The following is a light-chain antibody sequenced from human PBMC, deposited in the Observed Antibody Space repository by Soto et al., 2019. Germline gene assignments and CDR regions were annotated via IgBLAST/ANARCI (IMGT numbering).Light chain of an antibody. CDR1: NNDVGGYNY. Sequence: QSVLTQPSSVSGSPGQSITISCSGTNNDVGGYNYVSWYQQHPGTAPKLIIYDVDNRPSGVSSRFSGSKSGNTASLTISGLQAEDEADYYCSSYSSSSTPNSVFGTGTKVTVL. CDR2: DVD. J-gene: IGLJ1*01. V-gene: IGLV2-14*01. CDR3: SSYSSSSTPNSV.